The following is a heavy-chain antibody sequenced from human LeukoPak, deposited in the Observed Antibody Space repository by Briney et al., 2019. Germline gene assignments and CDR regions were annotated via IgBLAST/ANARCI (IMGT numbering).Heavy chain of an antibody. CDR2: IYYSGTT. CDR3: ARHDCSTTSCQHFYGMDV. D-gene: IGHD2-2*01. V-gene: IGHV4-39*01. CDR1: GGSISSSSYY. J-gene: IGHJ6*02. Sequence: SETLSLTCTVSGGSISSSSYYWGWIRQPPGRGLEWIGNIYYSGTTYYNPSLKSRVTISVDMSKNQFSLKLSSVTAADTAVYYCARHDCSTTSCQHFYGMDVWGQGTTVTVSS.